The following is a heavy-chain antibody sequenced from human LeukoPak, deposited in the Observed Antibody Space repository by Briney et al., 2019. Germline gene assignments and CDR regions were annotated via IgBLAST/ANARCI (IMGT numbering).Heavy chain of an antibody. CDR2: INPNSGGT. J-gene: IGHJ6*02. Sequence: GASLKVSCKASGYTLTGYYIHWVRQAPGQGLEWMGWINPNSGGTKYAQKLQGRVTMTRDTSISTAYMELRRLTADDTAVYYCARGRGPYYCVMDVWGQGTTVTVSS. V-gene: IGHV1-2*02. CDR3: ARGRGPYYCVMDV. D-gene: IGHD3-10*01. CDR1: GYTLTGYY.